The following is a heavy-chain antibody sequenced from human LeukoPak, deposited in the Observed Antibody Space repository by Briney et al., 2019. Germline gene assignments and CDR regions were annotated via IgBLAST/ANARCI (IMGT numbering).Heavy chain of an antibody. CDR2: IYTSGST. J-gene: IGHJ5*02. CDR3: ARESLGAGRDWFDP. V-gene: IGHV4-61*02. CDR1: GGSISSSSYY. D-gene: IGHD3-10*01. Sequence: SETLSLTCTVSGGSISSSSYYWGWIRQPAGKGLEWIGRIYTSGSTNYNPSLKSRVTISVDTSKNQFSLKLSSVAAADTAVYYCARESLGAGRDWFDPWGQGTLVTVSS.